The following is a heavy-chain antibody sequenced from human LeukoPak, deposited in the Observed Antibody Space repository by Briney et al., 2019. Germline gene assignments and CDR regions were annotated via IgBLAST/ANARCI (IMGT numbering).Heavy chain of an antibody. Sequence: ASVKVSCEASGYTFTSYDINWVRQATGQGLEWMGWMNPNSGNTGYAQKFQGRVTMTRNTSISTAYMELSSLRSEDTAVYYCARGLYRGVAATPAYWGQGTLVTVSS. J-gene: IGHJ4*02. CDR3: ARGLYRGVAATPAY. D-gene: IGHD2-15*01. V-gene: IGHV1-8*01. CDR1: GYTFTSYD. CDR2: MNPNSGNT.